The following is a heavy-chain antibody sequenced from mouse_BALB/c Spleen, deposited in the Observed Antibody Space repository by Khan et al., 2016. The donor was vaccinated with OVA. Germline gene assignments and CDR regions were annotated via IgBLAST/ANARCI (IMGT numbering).Heavy chain of an antibody. CDR3: ARDGAYYRNDGWFAY. Sequence: QVQLQQSGAELARPGASVKMSCKASGYTFTSYTIHWIKQRPGQGLEWIGYINPSSGYTIYNQKFKDKATLTADKSSTTAYMQLSSLTSDDSAVYYCARDGAYYRNDGWFAYWGQRTLVALSA. D-gene: IGHD2-14*01. J-gene: IGHJ3*01. CDR2: INPSSGYT. V-gene: IGHV1-4*01. CDR1: GYTFTSYT.